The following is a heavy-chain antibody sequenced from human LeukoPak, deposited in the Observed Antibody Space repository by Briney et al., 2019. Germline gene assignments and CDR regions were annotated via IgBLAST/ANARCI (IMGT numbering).Heavy chain of an antibody. CDR3: ARDPGSDWWGGFDL. V-gene: IGHV3-7*04. Sequence: GGSLRLSCAASGFNFDHYWMTWVRQAPGKGLEWVANIKQDGSEKVYLDSMKGRFTISRDNSRDSLYLQMNSLRPEDTAVCYCARDPGSDWWGGFDLWGQGTLVTVSS. CDR1: GFNFDHYW. D-gene: IGHD6-19*01. CDR2: IKQDGSEK. J-gene: IGHJ5*02.